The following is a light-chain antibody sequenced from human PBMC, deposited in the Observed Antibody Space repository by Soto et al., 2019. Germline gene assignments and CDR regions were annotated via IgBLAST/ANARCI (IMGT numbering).Light chain of an antibody. Sequence: DIQMTQSPSSVSASVGDRVTITCRASQAIDSWLAWYQQKPGEAPKLMIFTGSLLHSGVPPRFSGSGSRTDFTLTISSLQPEDFATYYCQQTLSFPPTFGQGTKV. CDR2: TGS. CDR1: QAIDSW. V-gene: IGKV1-12*01. J-gene: IGKJ1*01. CDR3: QQTLSFPPT.